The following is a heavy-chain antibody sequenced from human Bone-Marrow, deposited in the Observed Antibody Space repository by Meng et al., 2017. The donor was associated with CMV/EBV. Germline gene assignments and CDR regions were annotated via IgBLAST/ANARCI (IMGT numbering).Heavy chain of an antibody. V-gene: IGHV3-30-3*01. CDR3: ARAVRQPGDYYYGMDV. D-gene: IGHD7-27*01. CDR1: GFTFSSYA. CDR2: ISYDGSNK. Sequence: GGSLRLSCAASGFTFSSYAMHWVRQAPGKGLEWVAVISYDGSNKYSADSVKGRFTISRDNSKNTLYLQMNSLRAEDTAVYYCARAVRQPGDYYYGMDVWGQGTKGTVS. J-gene: IGHJ6*02.